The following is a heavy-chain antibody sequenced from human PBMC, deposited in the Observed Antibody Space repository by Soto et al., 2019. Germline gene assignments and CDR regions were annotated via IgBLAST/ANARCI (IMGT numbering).Heavy chain of an antibody. CDR1: GFTFSSYG. Sequence: QVQLVESGGGVVQPGRSLRLSCAASGFTFSSYGMHWVRQAPGKGLEWVAVIWYDGSNKYYADSVKGRFTISRDNSKNTMNLQMNRLRGEDTAVYYCARGGVDFDWLLSSYSSGMDVWGQGTTVTVSS. CDR2: IWYDGSNK. V-gene: IGHV3-33*01. J-gene: IGHJ6*02. CDR3: ARGGVDFDWLLSSYSSGMDV. D-gene: IGHD3-9*01.